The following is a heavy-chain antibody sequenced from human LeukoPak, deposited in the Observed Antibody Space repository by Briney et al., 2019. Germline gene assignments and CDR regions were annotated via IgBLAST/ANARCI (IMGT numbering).Heavy chain of an antibody. J-gene: IGHJ4*02. Sequence: GASVKVSCKASGYTFTSYDINWVRQATGQGLEWMGWISAYNGNTNYAQKLQGRVTMTTDTSTSTAYMELRSLRSDDTAVYYCARGGRITIFGVSTFDYWGQGTLVTVSS. CDR1: GYTFTSYD. CDR2: ISAYNGNT. V-gene: IGHV1-18*01. D-gene: IGHD3-3*01. CDR3: ARGGRITIFGVSTFDY.